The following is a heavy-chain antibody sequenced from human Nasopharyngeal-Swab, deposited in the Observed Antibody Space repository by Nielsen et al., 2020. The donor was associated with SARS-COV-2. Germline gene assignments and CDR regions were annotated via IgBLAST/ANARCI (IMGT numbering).Heavy chain of an antibody. V-gene: IGHV3-30*04. J-gene: IGHJ6*02. Sequence: GGSLRLSCAASGFTFSSYAMHWVRQAPGKGLEWVAVISYDGSNKYYADSVKGRFTISRDNSKNTLYLQMNSLGAEDTAVYYCASLGATEPTSYYYYGMDVWGQGTTVTVSS. CDR1: GFTFSSYA. CDR3: ASLGATEPTSYYYYGMDV. CDR2: ISYDGSNK. D-gene: IGHD5-12*01.